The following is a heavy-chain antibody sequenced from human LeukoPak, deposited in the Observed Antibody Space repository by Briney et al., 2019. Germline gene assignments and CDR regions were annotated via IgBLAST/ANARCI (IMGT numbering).Heavy chain of an antibody. CDR1: GFTVSDNY. V-gene: IGHV3-53*01. Sequence: GGPLRLSCAASGFTVSDNYMSWVRQAPGKGLEWVSVIYRSGGTFYSDSVKCRFTISRDFSKNTLYLQMNSLRADDTAVYYCARDSSGPAFWGQGTLVTVSS. CDR2: IYRSGGT. D-gene: IGHD6-19*01. CDR3: ARDSSGPAF. J-gene: IGHJ4*02.